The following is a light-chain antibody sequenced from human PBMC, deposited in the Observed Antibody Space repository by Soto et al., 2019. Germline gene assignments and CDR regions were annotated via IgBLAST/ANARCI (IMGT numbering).Light chain of an antibody. J-gene: IGKJ3*01. CDR3: QQYNNWLVT. CDR2: GAS. V-gene: IGKV3-15*01. Sequence: EIVMTQSPATLSVSPGERATLSRRASQSVSSNLAWYQQKPGQAPRLLIYGASTRATGIPARFSGSGSGTEFTLTISSLQSEDFAVYYCQQYNNWLVTFGPGTKVDIK. CDR1: QSVSSN.